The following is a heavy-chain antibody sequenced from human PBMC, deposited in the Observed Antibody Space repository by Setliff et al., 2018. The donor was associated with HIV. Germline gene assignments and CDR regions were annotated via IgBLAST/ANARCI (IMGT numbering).Heavy chain of an antibody. CDR1: GGSLSRTSYY. Sequence: SETLSLTCTVSGGSLSRTSYYWGWIRQPPGKGLEWLGTIYFTGSAYYNPSLKSRVTISVDTSKNQFSLKLSSVTAADTAVYYCARAYSGSFDYWGQGTLVTV. CDR3: ARAYSGSFDY. V-gene: IGHV4-39*07. D-gene: IGHD1-26*01. CDR2: IYFTGSA. J-gene: IGHJ4*02.